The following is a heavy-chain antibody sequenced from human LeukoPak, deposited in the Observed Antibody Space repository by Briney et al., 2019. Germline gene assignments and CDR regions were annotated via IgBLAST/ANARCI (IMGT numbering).Heavy chain of an antibody. J-gene: IGHJ4*02. CDR2: ISGSGGST. CDR1: GFTFSSYA. V-gene: IGHV3-23*01. Sequence: GGSLRLSCAASGFTFSSYAMSWVRQAPGKGLEWVSGISGSGGSTYYADSVKGRFTISRDNSKNTLYLQMNSLRAEDTAVYYCAKRLHYDGSGLFDYWGQGTLVTVSS. CDR3: AKRLHYDGSGLFDY. D-gene: IGHD3-22*01.